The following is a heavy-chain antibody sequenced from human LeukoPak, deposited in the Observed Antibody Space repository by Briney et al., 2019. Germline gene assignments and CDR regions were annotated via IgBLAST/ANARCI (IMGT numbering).Heavy chain of an antibody. V-gene: IGHV4-39*07. CDR2: IYYSGST. Sequence: SETLSLTCTVSGGSISSSSYYWGWIRQPPGKGLEWIGSIYYSGSTYYNPSLKSRVTISVDTSKNQFSLKLSSVTAADTAMYFCARDFSGSYHVGYMDVWGKGTTVTISS. D-gene: IGHD1-26*01. J-gene: IGHJ6*03. CDR1: GGSISSSSYY. CDR3: ARDFSGSYHVGYMDV.